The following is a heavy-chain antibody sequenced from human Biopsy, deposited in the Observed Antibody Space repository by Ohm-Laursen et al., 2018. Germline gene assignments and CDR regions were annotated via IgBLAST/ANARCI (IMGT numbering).Heavy chain of an antibody. CDR3: AKDKGTFNFYYYGMDV. D-gene: IGHD2/OR15-2a*01. V-gene: IGHV3-30*18. Sequence: SLRLSCSASGFSFSSYGMHWVRQAPGKGLEWVAVISDDGRNKYYVDSVKGRFTISRDNSKNTLYLQMNNLRVEDTAVYFCAKDKGTFNFYYYGMDVWGQGTTVTVSS. CDR2: ISDDGRNK. CDR1: GFSFSSYG. J-gene: IGHJ6*02.